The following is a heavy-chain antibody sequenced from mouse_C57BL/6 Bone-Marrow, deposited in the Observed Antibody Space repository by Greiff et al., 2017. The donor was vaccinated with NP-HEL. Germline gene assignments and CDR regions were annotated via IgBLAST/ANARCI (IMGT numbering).Heavy chain of an antibody. Sequence: QVQLQQSGAELARPGASMKLSCKASGYTFTSYGISWVKQRTGQGLEWIGEIYPRSGNTYYNEKFKGKATLTADKSSSTAYMELRSLTSEDSAVYFCARDTTVPYYYAMDYWGQGTSVTVSS. CDR1: GYTFTSYG. CDR2: IYPRSGNT. V-gene: IGHV1-81*01. CDR3: ARDTTVPYYYAMDY. J-gene: IGHJ4*01. D-gene: IGHD1-1*01.